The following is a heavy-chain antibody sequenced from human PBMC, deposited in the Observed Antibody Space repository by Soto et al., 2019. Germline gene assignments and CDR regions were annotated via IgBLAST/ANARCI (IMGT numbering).Heavy chain of an antibody. J-gene: IGHJ4*02. CDR3: ARPYYYGSGSYPDY. V-gene: IGHV1-2*02. CDR1: GYTFSDYY. Sequence: GASVKVSFKASGYTFSDYYIHWLRQAPGQGLEWMGWINPNSGGTKYAPKFQGGVTMTRDTSITTAYMELSRLRSGDTAVYYCARPYYYGSGSYPDYWGQGTLVTVSS. D-gene: IGHD3-10*01. CDR2: INPNSGGT.